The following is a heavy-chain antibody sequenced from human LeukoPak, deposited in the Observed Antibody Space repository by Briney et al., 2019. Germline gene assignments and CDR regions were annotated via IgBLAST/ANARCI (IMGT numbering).Heavy chain of an antibody. V-gene: IGHV1-8*01. D-gene: IGHD6-19*01. CDR1: GYTFTSYD. Sequence: ASVKVSCKASGYTFTSYDINWVRQATGQGLEWMGWMNPNRGNTGYAQKFQGRVTMTRNTSISTAYMELSSLRSEDTAVYYCARGWYSSGWYDYWGQGTLVTVSS. J-gene: IGHJ4*02. CDR3: ARGWYSSGWYDY. CDR2: MNPNRGNT.